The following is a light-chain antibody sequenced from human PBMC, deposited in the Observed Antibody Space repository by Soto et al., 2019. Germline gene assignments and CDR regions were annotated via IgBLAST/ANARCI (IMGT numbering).Light chain of an antibody. V-gene: IGLV2-14*01. CDR1: MRDVGAYNL. Sequence: QSALAHPASVSGSPGQSITISCAGTMRDVGAYNLVSWYQQHPGRAPQLIIYEVRNRPSGISFRFSGSKSGNTASLTISRFQAEDEANYYCSSSPSNCSLIFRGGTKVTVL. CDR2: EVR. CDR3: SSSPSNCSLI. J-gene: IGLJ2*01.